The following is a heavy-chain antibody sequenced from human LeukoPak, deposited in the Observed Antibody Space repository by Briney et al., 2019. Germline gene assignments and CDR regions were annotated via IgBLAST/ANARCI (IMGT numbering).Heavy chain of an antibody. V-gene: IGHV1-24*01. D-gene: IGHD3-22*01. J-gene: IGHJ4*02. CDR1: GYTLTELS. CDR2: FDPEDGET. Sequence: ASVKVSCKVSGYTLTELSMHWVRQAPGKGPEWMGGFDPEDGETIYAQKFQGRVTMTEDTSTDTAYMELSSLRSEDTAVYYCATDPCYYDSSGYCHDDYWGQGTLVTVSS. CDR3: ATDPCYYDSSGYCHDDY.